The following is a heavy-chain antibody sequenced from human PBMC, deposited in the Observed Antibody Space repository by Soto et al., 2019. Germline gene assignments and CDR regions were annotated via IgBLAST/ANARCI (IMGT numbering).Heavy chain of an antibody. Sequence: GASVKVSCTDSGVTISSYAISWVQQATGQGLEWMGGIIPIFGTANYAQKFQGRVTITADESTSTAYMELSSLRSEDTAVYYCARNPNIAAALYFDYWGQGTLVTVSS. CDR2: IIPIFGTA. D-gene: IGHD6-13*01. V-gene: IGHV1-69*13. J-gene: IGHJ4*02. CDR3: ARNPNIAAALYFDY. CDR1: GVTISSYA.